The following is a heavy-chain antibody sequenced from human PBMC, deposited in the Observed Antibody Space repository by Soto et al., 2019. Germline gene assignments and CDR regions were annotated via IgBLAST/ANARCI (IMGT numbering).Heavy chain of an antibody. CDR1: GYTFTSYA. D-gene: IGHD3-3*01. CDR3: ARDAHLITIFGVVIPFRYYGMDV. Sequence: ASVKVSCKASGYTFTSYAMHWVRQAPGQRLEWMGWINAGNGNTKYSQKFQGRVTITRDTSASTAYMELSSLRSEDTAVYYCARDAHLITIFGVVIPFRYYGMDVWGQGXTVTVYS. J-gene: IGHJ6*02. CDR2: INAGNGNT. V-gene: IGHV1-3*01.